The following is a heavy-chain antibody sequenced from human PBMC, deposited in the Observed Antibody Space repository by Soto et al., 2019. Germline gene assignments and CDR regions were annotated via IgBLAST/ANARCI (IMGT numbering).Heavy chain of an antibody. CDR2: IYYSGST. V-gene: IGHV4-59*01. Sequence: SETLSLTCTVSGCSISSYYWSWIRQPPGKGLEWIGYIYYSGSTNYNPSLKSRVTISVDTSKNQFSLKLSSVTAADTAVYYCARVNYDFWSGLTLYYFDYWGQGTLVTVSS. J-gene: IGHJ4*02. D-gene: IGHD3-3*01. CDR1: GCSISSYY. CDR3: ARVNYDFWSGLTLYYFDY.